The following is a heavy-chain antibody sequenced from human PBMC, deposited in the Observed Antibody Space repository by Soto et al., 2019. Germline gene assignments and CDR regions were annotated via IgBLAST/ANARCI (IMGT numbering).Heavy chain of an antibody. CDR2: IMPMFGVT. D-gene: IGHD1-26*01. Sequence: QVQLVQSGAEVKKPGSSVKVSCRASGGTFSSHTISWVRQAPGQGLEWMGGIMPMFGVTNYARKFQGRLTMTANESTTTAYMEVSSLTSEDTAVYYCAGEGVTTSMSLPWMGYHYYGLDVWGQGTTVIGSS. V-gene: IGHV1-69*12. J-gene: IGHJ6*02. CDR1: GGTFSSHT. CDR3: AGEGVTTSMSLPWMGYHYYGLDV.